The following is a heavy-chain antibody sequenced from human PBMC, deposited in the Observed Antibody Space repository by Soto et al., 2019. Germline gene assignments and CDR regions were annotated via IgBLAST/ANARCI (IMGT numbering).Heavy chain of an antibody. V-gene: IGHV1-3*01. D-gene: IGHD6-19*01. CDR2: INAGNGNT. J-gene: IGHJ2*01. Sequence: ASVKVSCKASGYTFTNYGIHWVRQAPGQRLEWMGWINAGNGNTKYSQKLQGRVTINRDTSASTAYMELSSLRSEDTAVYYCARSGYSSGWYHWYFDFWGRGTLVTV. CDR3: ARSGYSSGWYHWYFDF. CDR1: GYTFTNYG.